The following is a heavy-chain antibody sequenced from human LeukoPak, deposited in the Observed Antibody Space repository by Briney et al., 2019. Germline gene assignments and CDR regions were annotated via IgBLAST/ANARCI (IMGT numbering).Heavy chain of an antibody. CDR3: AKSLGGSSWYSY. CDR1: GFNVNSNQ. V-gene: IGHV3-23*01. CDR2: ISGSGGST. J-gene: IGHJ4*02. Sequence: GGSLRLSCAASGFNVNSNQMSWVRQAPGKGLEWVSAISGSGGSTYYADSVKGRFTISRDNSKNTLYLQMNSLRAEDTAVYYCAKSLGGSSWYSYWGQGTLVTVSS. D-gene: IGHD6-13*01.